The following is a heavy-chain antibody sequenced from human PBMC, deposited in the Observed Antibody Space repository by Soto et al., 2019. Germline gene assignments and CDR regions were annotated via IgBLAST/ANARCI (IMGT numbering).Heavy chain of an antibody. J-gene: IGHJ6*02. D-gene: IGHD3-3*01. CDR3: ARWYYDFWSGYYPSQIYYYGMDV. CDR1: GYTFTSYD. Sequence: ASVKVSCKASGYTFTSYDINWVRQATGQGLEWMGWMNPNSGNTGYARKFQGRVTMTRNTSISTAYMELSSLRSEDTAVYYCARWYYDFWSGYYPSQIYYYGMDVWGQGTTVTVS. V-gene: IGHV1-8*01. CDR2: MNPNSGNT.